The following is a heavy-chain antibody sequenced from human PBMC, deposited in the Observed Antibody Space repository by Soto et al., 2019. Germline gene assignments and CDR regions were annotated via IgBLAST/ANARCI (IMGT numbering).Heavy chain of an antibody. V-gene: IGHV3-43*01. CDR2: ISWDGGST. D-gene: IGHD6-13*01. CDR1: GFTFDDYT. J-gene: IGHJ4*02. Sequence: EVQLVESGGVVVQPGGSLRLSCAASGFTFDDYTMHWVRQAPGKGLEWVSLISWDGGSTYYADSVKGRFTISRDNSKNSLYLQMNSLRTEDTALYYCAKDRGFCSSDPPYLDYWGQGTLVTVSS. CDR3: AKDRGFCSSDPPYLDY.